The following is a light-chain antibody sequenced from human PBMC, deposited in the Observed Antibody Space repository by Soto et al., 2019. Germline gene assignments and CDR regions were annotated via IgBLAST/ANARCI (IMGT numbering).Light chain of an antibody. CDR2: AAS. CDR1: QGISNY. V-gene: IGKV1-17*03. CDR3: LQHNTYPPT. J-gene: IGKJ1*01. Sequence: DIQMTQSPSAMSASVGDRVTFTCRASQGISNYLAWFQQRPGQGPKRLIYAASILQPGVPSRFSGSGSGTDFTLTISGLQPEDSATYYCLQHNTYPPTFGQGTRWISN.